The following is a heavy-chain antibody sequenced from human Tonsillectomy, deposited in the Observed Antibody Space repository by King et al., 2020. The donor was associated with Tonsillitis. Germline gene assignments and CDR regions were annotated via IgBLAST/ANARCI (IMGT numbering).Heavy chain of an antibody. CDR3: VRVGRGGWAFDY. J-gene: IGHJ4*02. Sequence: VQLVESGGGLVETGGSLRLSCAGSGFAFGTDSINWVRQAPGKGLEWLSYISSSSSTIYYADSVKGRFTISRDHAENSVYLQMNSLRAEDTAVYYCVRVGRGGWAFDYWGQGTLVTVSS. CDR1: GFAFGTDS. V-gene: IGHV3-48*01. D-gene: IGHD6-19*01. CDR2: ISSSSSTI.